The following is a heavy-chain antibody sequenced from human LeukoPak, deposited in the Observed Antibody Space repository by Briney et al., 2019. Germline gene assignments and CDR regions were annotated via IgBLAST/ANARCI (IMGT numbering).Heavy chain of an antibody. V-gene: IGHV1-18*01. D-gene: IGHD6-19*01. Sequence: ASVKVSCKASGYTFSSYGISWVRQAPGQGLEWMGWISVYNVNTNYAQKLQGRVTMTTDTSTSTAYMKLRSLRSDDTAVYYCARERAAVAGTHYYYYMDVWGKGTTVTVSS. CDR3: ARERAAVAGTHYYYYMDV. CDR2: ISVYNVNT. J-gene: IGHJ6*03. CDR1: GYTFSSYG.